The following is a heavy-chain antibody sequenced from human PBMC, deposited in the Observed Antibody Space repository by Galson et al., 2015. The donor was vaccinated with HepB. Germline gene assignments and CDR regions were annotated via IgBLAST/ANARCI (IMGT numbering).Heavy chain of an antibody. J-gene: IGHJ6*02. Sequence: SLRLSCAASGFTFSSYWMSWVRQAPGKGLEWVANIKQDGSEKYYVDSVKGRFTISRDNAKNSLYLQMNSLRAEDTAVYYCARDLVVPAAMSGGSNSSPPWYYYGMDVWGQGTTVTVSS. CDR1: GFTFSSYW. CDR3: ARDLVVPAAMSGGSNSSPPWYYYGMDV. V-gene: IGHV3-7*03. CDR2: IKQDGSEK. D-gene: IGHD2-2*01.